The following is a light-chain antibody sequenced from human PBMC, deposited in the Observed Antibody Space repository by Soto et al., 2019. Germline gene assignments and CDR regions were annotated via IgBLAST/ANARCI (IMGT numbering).Light chain of an antibody. Sequence: QSVLTQPPSASGTPGQRITISCSGTSSNIGSNGVYWYQHLPGTAPTLLIYTDRQRPAGVPDRFSGSRSGTSASLAISWLQSEDEADYYCAAWGGTLNVVLFGGGTKLTVL. CDR3: AAWGGTLNVVL. J-gene: IGLJ2*01. CDR1: SSNIGSNG. V-gene: IGLV1-44*01. CDR2: TDR.